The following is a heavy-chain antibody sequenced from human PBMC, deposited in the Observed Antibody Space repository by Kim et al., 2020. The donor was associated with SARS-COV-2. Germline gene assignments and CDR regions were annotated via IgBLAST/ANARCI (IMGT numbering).Heavy chain of an antibody. V-gene: IGHV1-18*01. CDR3: ARDRQNYYDSSGYLNWFDP. Sequence: SVKVSCKASGYTFTSYGISWVRQAPGQGLEWMGWISAYNGNTNYAQKLQGRVTMTTDTSTSTAYMELRSLRSDDTAVYYCARDRQNYYDSSGYLNWFDPWGQGTLVTVSS. CDR2: ISAYNGNT. CDR1: GYTFTSYG. J-gene: IGHJ5*02. D-gene: IGHD3-22*01.